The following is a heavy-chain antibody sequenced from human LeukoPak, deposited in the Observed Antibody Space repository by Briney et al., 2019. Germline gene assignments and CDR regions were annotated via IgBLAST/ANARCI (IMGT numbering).Heavy chain of an antibody. J-gene: IGHJ4*02. CDR2: IYSGGST. Sequence: QPGGSLRLSCAASGFTVSSNYMSWVRQAPGKGLEWVSVIYSGGSTYYIDSVRGRFTISRDNSKNALYLQMNSLRAEDTAVYYCARDAGPRYFDNWGQGALVTVSS. CDR3: ARDAGPRYFDN. V-gene: IGHV3-53*01. CDR1: GFTVSSNY. D-gene: IGHD3-10*01.